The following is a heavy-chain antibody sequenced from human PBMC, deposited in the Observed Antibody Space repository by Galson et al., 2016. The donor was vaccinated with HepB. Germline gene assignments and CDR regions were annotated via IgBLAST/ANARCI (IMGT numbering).Heavy chain of an antibody. D-gene: IGHD6-13*01. CDR2: ISSSSTYI. CDR3: ARDKIAAAGTYVRELYRYAMDV. V-gene: IGHV3-21*01. Sequence: SLRLSCAASGFTFSSYNINWVRQAPGKGLEWVSSISSSSTYIYYADSVKGRFTISRDNAKNPLYLQMNSLRAEDTAVYYCARDKIAAAGTYVRELYRYAMDVWGQGTTVTVSS. J-gene: IGHJ6*02. CDR1: GFTFSSYN.